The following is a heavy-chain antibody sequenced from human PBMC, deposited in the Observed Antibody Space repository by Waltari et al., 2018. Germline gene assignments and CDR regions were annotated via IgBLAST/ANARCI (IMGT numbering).Heavy chain of an antibody. D-gene: IGHD3-22*01. CDR2: IDWNGDE. CDR1: GFALTMSAIR. CDR3: GRESYYDTGSAFDV. J-gene: IGHJ3*01. V-gene: IGHV2-70*15. Sequence: QVTLRESGPALLKPTQTPTLTCTFSGFALTMSAIRVSWIRQPPGKALQWLARIDWNGDENYNPSLKTRLTISRDISKNQVVLTMTNMEPVDTDTYYCGRESYYDTGSAFDVWGQGTLVTVSS.